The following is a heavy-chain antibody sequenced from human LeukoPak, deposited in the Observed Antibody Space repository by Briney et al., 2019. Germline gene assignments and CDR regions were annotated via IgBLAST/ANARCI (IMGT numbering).Heavy chain of an antibody. V-gene: IGHV3-11*04. D-gene: IGHD3-3*01. CDR1: GFTFSDYY. Sequence: GGSLRLSCTASGFTFSDYYMSWIRQAPGKGLEWISYISTRGTTIYYADSVKGRFTISRDNANNSLFLQMNSLRVEDTAFYYCATVQFLEWLPDWGQGTLVTVSP. J-gene: IGHJ4*02. CDR2: ISTRGTTI. CDR3: ATVQFLEWLPD.